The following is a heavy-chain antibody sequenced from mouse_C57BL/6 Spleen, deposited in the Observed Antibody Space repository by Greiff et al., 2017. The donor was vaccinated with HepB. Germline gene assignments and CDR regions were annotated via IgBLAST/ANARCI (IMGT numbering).Heavy chain of an antibody. D-gene: IGHD2-4*01. Sequence: EVKLVESGPGLVKPSQSLSLTCSVTGYSITSGYYWNWIRQFPGNKLEWMGYISYDGSNNYNPSLKNRISITRDTSKNQFFLKLNSVTTEDTATYYCARGLMDYWGQGTSVTVSS. CDR2: ISYDGSN. V-gene: IGHV3-6*01. J-gene: IGHJ4*01. CDR3: ARGLMDY. CDR1: GYSITSGYY.